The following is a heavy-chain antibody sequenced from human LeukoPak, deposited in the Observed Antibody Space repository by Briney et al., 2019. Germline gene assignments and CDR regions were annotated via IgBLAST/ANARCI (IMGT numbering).Heavy chain of an antibody. CDR2: IYYSGST. D-gene: IGHD2-2*01. CDR1: GGSISSYY. J-gene: IGHJ4*02. Sequence: KPSETLSLTCTVSGGSISSYYWSWIRQPPGKGLEWIGYIYYSGSTNYNPSLKSRVTMSVDTSKNQFSLKLSSVTAADTAVYYCARVSDESVVVPAAAFDYWGQGTLVTVSS. CDR3: ARVSDESVVVPAAAFDY. V-gene: IGHV4-59*01.